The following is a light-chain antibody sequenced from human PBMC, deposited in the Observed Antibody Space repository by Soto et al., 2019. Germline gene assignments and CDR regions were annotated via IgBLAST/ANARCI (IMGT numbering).Light chain of an antibody. J-gene: IGKJ1*01. CDR2: AAS. CDR3: QQYDDWPPWT. CDR1: QNVNSN. V-gene: IGKV3D-15*01. Sequence: EVVVTQSPATLSLSPGERASLSCRTSQNVNSNLARYQQKPGQAPRLLIYAASTRAAGIPARFSGSGSATEFTLTISSLQSEDFAVYYCQQYDDWPPWTFGQGTKVE.